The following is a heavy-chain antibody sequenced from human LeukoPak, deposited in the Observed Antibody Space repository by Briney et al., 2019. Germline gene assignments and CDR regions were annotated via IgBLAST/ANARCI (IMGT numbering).Heavy chain of an antibody. Sequence: AAVTVSCKASGYIFTDYYMHWVRQAPGQELGWMGRIYPNSGGTNYAQKFQGRVTMTRDTSISTAYTELSSLRSEDTATYYCARGGLLTYYYYGMDVWGQGTTVTVSS. D-gene: IGHD3-16*01. CDR3: ARGGLLTYYYYGMDV. V-gene: IGHV1/OR15-1*01. CDR1: GYIFTDYY. CDR2: IYPNSGGT. J-gene: IGHJ6*01.